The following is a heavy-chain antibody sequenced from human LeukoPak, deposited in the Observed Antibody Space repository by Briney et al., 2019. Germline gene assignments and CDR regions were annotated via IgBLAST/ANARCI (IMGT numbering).Heavy chain of an antibody. CDR1: GFTFSSYA. V-gene: IGHV3-7*01. J-gene: IGHJ4*02. CDR3: ARQRDYYNS. D-gene: IGHD6-25*01. Sequence: GGSLRLSCAASGFTFSSYAMTWVRQAPGRGLEWVANIHTYGSEKNHADSVKGRFTISRDNAKNSLYLEMNSLRVEDTAVYYCARQRDYYNSWGQGIQVTVSS. CDR2: IHTYGSEK.